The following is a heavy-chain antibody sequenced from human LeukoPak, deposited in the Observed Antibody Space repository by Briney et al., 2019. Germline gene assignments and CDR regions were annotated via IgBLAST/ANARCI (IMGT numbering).Heavy chain of an antibody. CDR3: ARDKGITVIPGISYHYYYGMDV. J-gene: IGHJ6*02. D-gene: IGHD3-10*01. V-gene: IGHV1-2*02. Sequence: ASVKVTCKASGYTFTRYYMHWVRQAPGQGLEWMGWINPDSGDTNFAQKFQGRVTMTRDTSISTAYMELSRLRSDDAAVYYCARDKGITVIPGISYHYYYGMDVWGQGTTVIVSS. CDR1: GYTFTRYY. CDR2: INPDSGDT.